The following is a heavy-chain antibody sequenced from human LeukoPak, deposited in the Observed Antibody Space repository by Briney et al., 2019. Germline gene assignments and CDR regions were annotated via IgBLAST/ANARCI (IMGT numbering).Heavy chain of an antibody. CDR1: GGSITSYH. CDR3: ASSILYESSFYFQQ. CDR2: IYYSGRT. V-gene: IGHV4-59*08. Sequence: SETLSLTCTVSGGSITSYHWSWIRQPPGKGLEWIGYIYYSGRTSYNPSLKSRVTISVDTSKNQFSLKLTSVTAADTAIYYCASSILYESSFYFQQWGQGTLVTVSS. J-gene: IGHJ1*01. D-gene: IGHD3-22*01.